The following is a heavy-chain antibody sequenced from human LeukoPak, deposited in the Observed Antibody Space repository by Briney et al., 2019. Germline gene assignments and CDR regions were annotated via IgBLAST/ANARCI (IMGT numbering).Heavy chain of an antibody. Sequence: ASVKVSCKASGYTFTSYDINWVRQATGQGLEWMGWMNPNSGNTGYAQKSQGRVTMTRDTSMSTVYMELSSLRSEDTAVYYCARDIAGATGDAFDIWGQGTMVTVSS. V-gene: IGHV1-8*01. CDR1: GYTFTSYD. CDR2: MNPNSGNT. J-gene: IGHJ3*02. D-gene: IGHD1-26*01. CDR3: ARDIAGATGDAFDI.